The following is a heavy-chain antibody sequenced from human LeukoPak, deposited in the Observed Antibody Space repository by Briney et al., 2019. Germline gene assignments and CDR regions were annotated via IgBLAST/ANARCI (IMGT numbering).Heavy chain of an antibody. J-gene: IGHJ3*01. Sequence: GGSLRLSCAASGFTFSSYGMHWVRQAPGKRLEWVAVISYDGINKYYADSVKGRFTVSRDNSKNTLYLQMNSLRAEDTAVYYCAKALFIQLWNDAFDFWGQGTMVTVSS. V-gene: IGHV3-30*18. CDR2: ISYDGINK. CDR1: GFTFSSYG. CDR3: AKALFIQLWNDAFDF. D-gene: IGHD5-18*01.